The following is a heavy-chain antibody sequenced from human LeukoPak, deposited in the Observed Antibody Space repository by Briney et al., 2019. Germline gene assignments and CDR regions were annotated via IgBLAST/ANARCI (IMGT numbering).Heavy chain of an antibody. Sequence: GGSLRLSCAASGFTFSDHFMDWVRQAPGKGLEWVGRIRNKANSYIPEYAASVKGRFTISRDDSKNSLYLQMNSLKTEDTAVYYCARVSGAYLHWYFHLWGRGTLVTVSS. CDR3: ARVSGAYLHWYFHL. CDR1: GFTFSDHF. V-gene: IGHV3-72*01. CDR2: IRNKANSYIP. D-gene: IGHD2-15*01. J-gene: IGHJ2*01.